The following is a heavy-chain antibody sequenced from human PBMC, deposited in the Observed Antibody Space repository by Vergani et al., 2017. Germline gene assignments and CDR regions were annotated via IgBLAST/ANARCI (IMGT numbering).Heavy chain of an antibody. CDR2: IDHTGRP. V-gene: IGHV4-34*01. CDR1: GGSFTSYH. J-gene: IGHJ6*03. D-gene: IGHD4-11*01. CDR3: ARVNTETNGHLYYYYYMDV. Sequence: QVQLQQWGGGLLKPSETLSLTCVVHGGSFTSYHWTWIRQSPGEGLEWVGDIDHTGRPDYNPSFKSRLTMSVDKSRNQFSLTLNSVTATDTAIYFCARVNTETNGHLYYYYYMDVWVQGTAVAVS.